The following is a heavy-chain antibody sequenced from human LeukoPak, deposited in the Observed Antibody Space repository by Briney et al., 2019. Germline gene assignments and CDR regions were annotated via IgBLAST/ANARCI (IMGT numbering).Heavy chain of an antibody. CDR2: ISASGGSA. CDR1: GFTFSSYA. D-gene: IGHD4-17*01. Sequence: GGSLRLPCAASGFTFSSYAMSWVRQAPGKGLEWVSVISASGGSAYYTDSVRGRFTISRDDSKDTLYLQMNSLRAEDTAVYYCAKDYTVTTRGYFEWWGQGTLVTVSS. V-gene: IGHV3-23*01. CDR3: AKDYTVTTRGYFEW. J-gene: IGHJ4*02.